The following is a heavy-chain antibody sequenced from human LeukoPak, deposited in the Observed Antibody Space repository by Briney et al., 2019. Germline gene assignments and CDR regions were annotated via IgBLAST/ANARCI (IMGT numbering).Heavy chain of an antibody. J-gene: IGHJ4*02. CDR2: ISDNGGET. CDR3: ATDRERDPSVYYLV. V-gene: IGHV3-23*01. CDR1: GFTFTDYA. D-gene: IGHD3-22*01. Sequence: GGSLRLSCAASGFTFTDYAMSWVRQAPEKGLEWISTISDNGGETYYADSVKGRFAISRDNSKNTLFLQMNSLRAEDSAVYHCATDRERDPSVYYLVGGQGTLITVSS.